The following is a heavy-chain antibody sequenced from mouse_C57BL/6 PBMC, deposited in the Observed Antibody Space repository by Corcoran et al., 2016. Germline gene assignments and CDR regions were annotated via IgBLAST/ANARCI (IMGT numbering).Heavy chain of an antibody. D-gene: IGHD4-1*01. J-gene: IGHJ1*03. CDR1: GYTFTDYY. CDR2: IYPGSGNT. CDR3: ARGELGRWYFDV. V-gene: IGHV1-76*01. Sequence: QVQLKQSGAELVRPGASVKLSCKASGYTFTDYYINWVKQRPGQGLEWIARIYPGSGNTYYNEKFKGKATLTAEKSSSTAYMQLSSLTSEDSAVYFCARGELGRWYFDVWGTGTTVTVSS.